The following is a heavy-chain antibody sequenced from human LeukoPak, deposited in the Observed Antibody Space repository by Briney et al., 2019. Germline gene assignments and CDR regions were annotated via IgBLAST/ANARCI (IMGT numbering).Heavy chain of an antibody. CDR1: GCTFTGYY. V-gene: IGHV1-2*02. D-gene: IGHD3-10*01. J-gene: IGHJ6*02. CDR2: INPNSGGT. Sequence: ASVKVSCKASGCTFTGYYMHWVRQAPGQGLEWMGWINPNSGGTNYAQKFQGRVTMTRDTSISTAYMELSRLRSDDTAVYYCARDPQLLWFGELLKSDGMDVWGQGTTVTVSS. CDR3: ARDPQLLWFGELLKSDGMDV.